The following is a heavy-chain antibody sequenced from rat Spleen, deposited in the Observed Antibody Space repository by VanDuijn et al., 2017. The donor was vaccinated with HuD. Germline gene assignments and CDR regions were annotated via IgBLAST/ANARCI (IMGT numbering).Heavy chain of an antibody. J-gene: IGHJ2*01. CDR3: ARQQSTSSYPRQIDY. Sequence: EVQLVESGGGLVQPGRSLKLSCAASGFTFSNYYMAWVRQAPKKGLEWVATISTSGSRTYYPDSVKGRFTISRDNAKSSLYLQMNSLKSEDKATYDCARQQSTSSYPRQIDYWGGGVMVTVSS. CDR2: ISTSGSRT. D-gene: IGHD1-2*01. V-gene: IGHV5-25*01. CDR1: GFTFSNYY.